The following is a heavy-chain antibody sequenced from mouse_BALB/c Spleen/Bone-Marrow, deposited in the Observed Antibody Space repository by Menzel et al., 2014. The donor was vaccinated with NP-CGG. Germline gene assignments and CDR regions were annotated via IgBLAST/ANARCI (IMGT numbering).Heavy chain of an antibody. CDR2: ISGYNGDA. V-gene: IGHV1S137*01. D-gene: IGHD2-14*01. CDR1: GYTFTDHA. Sequence: VQLQQSGAKLVRPGVSVKISCKGSGYTFTDHAIHWVKRSHAKSLEWIGVISGYNGDAIYNQKFKGKATMTVDKSSSTAYMELARLTSEDSAIYYCARSGKVRNAMDYWGQGTSVTVSS. CDR3: ARSGKVRNAMDY. J-gene: IGHJ4*01.